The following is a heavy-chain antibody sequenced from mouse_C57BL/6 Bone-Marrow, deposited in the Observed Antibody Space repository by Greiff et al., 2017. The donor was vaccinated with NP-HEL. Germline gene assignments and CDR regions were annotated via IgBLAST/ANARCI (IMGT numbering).Heavy chain of an antibody. CDR2: IHPNSGST. Sequence: VQLQQPGAELVKPGASVKLSCKASGYTFTSYWMHWVKQRPGQGLEWIGMIHPNSGSTNYNEKFKSKATLTVDKSSSTAYMQLSSLTSEDSAVYYCARMGLLWLRRRFAYWGQGTLVTVSA. V-gene: IGHV1-64*01. J-gene: IGHJ3*01. CDR3: ARMGLLWLRRRFAY. CDR1: GYTFTSYW. D-gene: IGHD2-2*01.